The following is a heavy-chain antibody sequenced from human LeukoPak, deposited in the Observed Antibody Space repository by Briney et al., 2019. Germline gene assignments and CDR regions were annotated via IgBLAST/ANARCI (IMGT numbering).Heavy chain of an antibody. CDR1: GFTFSSYS. Sequence: GGSLRLSCAASGFTFSSYSMNWVRQAPGKGLEWVSSISSSSSYIYYADSVKGRFTISRDNAKNLLYLQMNSLRAEDTAVYYCARVTAADTYYYYYMDVWGKGTTVTVSS. D-gene: IGHD6-13*01. CDR2: ISSSSSYI. J-gene: IGHJ6*03. V-gene: IGHV3-21*01. CDR3: ARVTAADTYYYYYMDV.